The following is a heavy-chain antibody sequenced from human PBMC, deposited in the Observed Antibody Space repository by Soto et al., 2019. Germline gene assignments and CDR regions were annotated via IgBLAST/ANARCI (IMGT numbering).Heavy chain of an antibody. CDR1: GFTFSSYG. CDR2: IWYDGSNK. J-gene: IGHJ3*02. V-gene: IGHV3-33*01. Sequence: GGSLRLSCAASGFTFSSYGMHWVRQAPGKGLEWVAVIWYDGSNKYYADSVKGRFTISRDNSKNTLYLQMNSLRAEDTAVYYCARGAVAGMSQFAFDIWGQGTMVTVSS. CDR3: ARGAVAGMSQFAFDI. D-gene: IGHD6-19*01.